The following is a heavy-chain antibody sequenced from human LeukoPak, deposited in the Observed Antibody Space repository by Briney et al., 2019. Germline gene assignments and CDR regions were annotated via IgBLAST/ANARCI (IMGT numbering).Heavy chain of an antibody. CDR2: ISAYNGNT. J-gene: IGHJ6*02. CDR3: ASTVLYSGSTGGMDV. CDR1: GYTFTSYG. D-gene: IGHD1-26*01. Sequence: ASVKVSCKASGYTFTSYGISWVRQAPGQGLEWMGWISAYNGNTNYAQKLQGRVIMTTDTSTSTAYMELRSLRSDDTAVYYCASTVLYSGSTGGMDVWGQGTTVTVSS. V-gene: IGHV1-18*01.